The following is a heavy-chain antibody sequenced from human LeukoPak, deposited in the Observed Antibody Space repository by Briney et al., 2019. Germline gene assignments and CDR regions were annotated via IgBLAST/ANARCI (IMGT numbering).Heavy chain of an antibody. J-gene: IGHJ6*02. CDR3: ARDRGPHYYGSGSYLYYYYGMDV. V-gene: IGHV1-2*04. D-gene: IGHD3-10*01. CDR1: GYTFTGYY. Sequence: ASVKVSCKASGYTFTGYYMHWVRQAPGQGLEWMRWINPNSGGTNYAQKFQGWVTMTRDTSISTAYMELSRLRSDDTAVYYCARDRGPHYYGSGSYLYYYYGMDVWGQGTTVTVSS. CDR2: INPNSGGT.